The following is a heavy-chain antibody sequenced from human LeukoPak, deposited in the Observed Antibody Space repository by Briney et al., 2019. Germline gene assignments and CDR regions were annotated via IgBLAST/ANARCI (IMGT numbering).Heavy chain of an antibody. D-gene: IGHD7-27*01. CDR2: MSPNSGDT. CDR1: GYTFTSYD. V-gene: IGHV1-8*01. J-gene: IGHJ4*02. Sequence: ASVKVSCKASGYTFTSYDFNWVRQATGQRPEWMGWMSPNSGDTGYAQKFQDRVTMTRNTSTSTAYMELSSLRSDDTAVYYCARGPPNWGYDYWGPGTLVTVSS. CDR3: ARGPPNWGYDY.